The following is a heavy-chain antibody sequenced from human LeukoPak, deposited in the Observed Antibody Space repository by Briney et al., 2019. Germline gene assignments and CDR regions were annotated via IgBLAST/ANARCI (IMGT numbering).Heavy chain of an antibody. CDR2: VYDNGNP. J-gene: IGHJ6*02. D-gene: IGHD3-10*01. Sequence: SETLSLTCAVSVGSISSGNWWCWVRQSPGKGLEWIGEVYDNGNPNYNPSLKSRVTIEADTRKNHFSLKMNCETPADTAVYYCATAPMLRGGAGEQYKYVMDVWGQGTTVIVSS. V-gene: IGHV4-4*02. CDR1: VGSISSGNW. CDR3: ATAPMLRGGAGEQYKYVMDV.